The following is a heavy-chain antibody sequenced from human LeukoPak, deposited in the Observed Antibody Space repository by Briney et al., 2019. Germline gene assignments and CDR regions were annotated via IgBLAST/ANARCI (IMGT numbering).Heavy chain of an antibody. CDR3: TTDDGSSDATYFQH. CDR2: IKSKTDGGTT. J-gene: IGHJ1*01. V-gene: IGHV3-15*01. Sequence: PGGSLRLSCAASGFTFSNAWMSWVRQAPGKGREWGGRIKSKTDGGTTDYAAPVKGRFTISRDDSKNTLYLQMNSLQTEDTAVYYCTTDDGSSDATYFQHWGQGTLVTVSS. CDR1: GFTFSNAW. D-gene: IGHD1-26*01.